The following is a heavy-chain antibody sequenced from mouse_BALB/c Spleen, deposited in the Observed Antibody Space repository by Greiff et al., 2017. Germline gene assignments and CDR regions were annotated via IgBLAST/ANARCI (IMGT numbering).Heavy chain of an antibody. D-gene: IGHD1-1*01. J-gene: IGHJ2*01. V-gene: IGHV5-17*02. CDR2: ISSGSSTI. Sequence: EVHLVESGGGLVQPGGSRKLSCAASGFTFSSFGMHWVRQAPEKGLEWVAYISSGSSTIYYADTVKGRFTISRDNPKNTLFLQMTSLRSEDTAMYYCARDYYGSSPDYFDYWGQGTTLTVSS. CDR3: ARDYYGSSPDYFDY. CDR1: GFTFSSFG.